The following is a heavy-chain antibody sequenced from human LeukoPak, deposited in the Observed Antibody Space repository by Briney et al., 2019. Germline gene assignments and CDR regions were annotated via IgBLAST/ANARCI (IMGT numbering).Heavy chain of an antibody. CDR3: ATVSEY. Sequence: PGGSLRLSCAASGFTFNYFWMHWVRQVPGKGLVWVSGINNDGTATYYADSVKGRFTISRDNAKNTVYPQMNGLRAEDTTDYYCATVSEYWGQGTLVTVSS. CDR1: GFTFNYFW. CDR2: INNDGTAT. J-gene: IGHJ4*02. V-gene: IGHV3-74*01.